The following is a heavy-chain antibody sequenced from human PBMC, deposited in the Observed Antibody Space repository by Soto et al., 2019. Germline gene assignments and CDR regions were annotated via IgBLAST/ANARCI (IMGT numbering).Heavy chain of an antibody. Sequence: QVQLVQSGAEVKKPGSSVKVSCKASGGTFSSYAISWVRQAPGQGLEWMGGIIPIFGTANYAQKFQGRVTSTADESTSTAYMERSSLRSEDTAVYYCAYIVLMVYAKHYYYYGMDVWGQGTTVTVSS. CDR1: GGTFSSYA. D-gene: IGHD2-8*01. J-gene: IGHJ6*02. CDR3: AYIVLMVYAKHYYYYGMDV. CDR2: IIPIFGTA. V-gene: IGHV1-69*12.